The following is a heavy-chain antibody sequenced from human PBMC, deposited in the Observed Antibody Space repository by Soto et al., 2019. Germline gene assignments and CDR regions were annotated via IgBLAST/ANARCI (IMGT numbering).Heavy chain of an antibody. Sequence: EVQLLESGGGLVQPGGSLRLSCAASGFTFSSYAMSWVRQAPGKGLEWVSAISGSGGSTYYADSVKGRFTISRDNSKNTLYLQMSSLRAEDTAVYYCAKDRAARLGYYYGMDVWGQGTTVTVSS. CDR3: AKDRAARLGYYYGMDV. D-gene: IGHD6-6*01. V-gene: IGHV3-23*01. J-gene: IGHJ6*02. CDR1: GFTFSSYA. CDR2: ISGSGGST.